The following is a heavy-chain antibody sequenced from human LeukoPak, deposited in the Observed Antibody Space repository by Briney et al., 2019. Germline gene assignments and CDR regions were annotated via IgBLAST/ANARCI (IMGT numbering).Heavy chain of an antibody. CDR2: IYPRDGST. Sequence: ASVKVSCKASGYSFTSNYIHWVRQAPGQGLEWMGMIYPRDGSTSYAQKFQGRVTMTEDTSTDTAYMELSSLRSEDTAVYYCATQAIIAARPGYYYYYGMDVWGQGTTVTVSS. J-gene: IGHJ6*02. CDR1: GYSFTSNY. V-gene: IGHV1-46*01. D-gene: IGHD6-6*01. CDR3: ATQAIIAARPGYYYYYGMDV.